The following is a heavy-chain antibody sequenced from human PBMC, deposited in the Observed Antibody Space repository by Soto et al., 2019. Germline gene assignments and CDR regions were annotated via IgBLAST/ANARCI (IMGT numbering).Heavy chain of an antibody. J-gene: IGHJ5*02. CDR2: IFYSGST. Sequence: SSETLSLTCTVSGGSISSSSWGWIRHPPGKGLEWVGHIFYSGSTNYNPSLESRVTISVDTSKNQFSLELSSVTAADTAVYYCARDQSCFDPWGQGTQVTVSS. V-gene: IGHV4-59*13. CDR1: GGSISSSS. CDR3: ARDQSCFDP.